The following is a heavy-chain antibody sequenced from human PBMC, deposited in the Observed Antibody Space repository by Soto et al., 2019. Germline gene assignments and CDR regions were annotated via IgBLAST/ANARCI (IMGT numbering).Heavy chain of an antibody. CDR2: ISAYNGNT. CDR1: GYTFTSYG. D-gene: IGHD6-13*01. V-gene: IGHV1-18*01. Sequence: GASVKVSCKASGYTFTSYGISWVRQAPGQGLEWMGWISAYNGNTNYAQKLQGRVTMTTDTSTSTAYMELRSLRSDDTAVYYCARDSSSWFYNWFDPWGQGTQVTVSS. J-gene: IGHJ5*02. CDR3: ARDSSSWFYNWFDP.